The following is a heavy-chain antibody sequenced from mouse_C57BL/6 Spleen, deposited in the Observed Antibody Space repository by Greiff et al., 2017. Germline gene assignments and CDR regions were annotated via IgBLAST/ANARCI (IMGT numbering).Heavy chain of an antibody. CDR3: VRHEGYYGYDDYAMDY. CDR1: GFSFNTYA. J-gene: IGHJ4*01. Sequence: EVQLVESGGGLVQPKGSLKLSCAASGFSFNTYAMNWVRQAPGKGLEWVARIRSKSNNYATYYADSVKDRFTISRDDSESMLYLQMNNLKTEDTAMYYCVRHEGYYGYDDYAMDYWGQGTSVTVSS. V-gene: IGHV10-1*01. CDR2: IRSKSNNYAT. D-gene: IGHD2-2*01.